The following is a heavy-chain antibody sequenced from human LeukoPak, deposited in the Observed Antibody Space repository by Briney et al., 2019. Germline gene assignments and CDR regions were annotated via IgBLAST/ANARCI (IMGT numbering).Heavy chain of an antibody. CDR2: ISSSSSYI. D-gene: IGHD5-12*01. Sequence: GGSLRLSCAASGFTLSSYSMNWVPQAPGKGLEWVSSISSSSSYIYYADSVKGRFTISRDNAKNSLYLQMNSLRAEDRAVYYCARDSKRWLPNPDAFDIWGQGTMVTVSS. V-gene: IGHV3-21*01. CDR3: ARDSKRWLPNPDAFDI. CDR1: GFTLSSYS. J-gene: IGHJ3*02.